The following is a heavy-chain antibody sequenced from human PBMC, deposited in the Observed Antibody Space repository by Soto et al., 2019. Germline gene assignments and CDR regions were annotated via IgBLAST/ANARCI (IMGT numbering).Heavy chain of an antibody. J-gene: IGHJ6*02. CDR2: IYYSGST. Sequence: PSETLSLTCTVSGGSISSGGYYWSWIRQHPGKGLEWIGYIYYSGSTYYNTSLKSRVTISVDTSKNQFSLKLSSVTAADTAVYYCARCPLRHVRGVPLAPIYLSSGMDVWGQGTTVTVSS. V-gene: IGHV4-31*03. CDR1: GGSISSGGYY. D-gene: IGHD3-10*01. CDR3: ARCPLRHVRGVPLAPIYLSSGMDV.